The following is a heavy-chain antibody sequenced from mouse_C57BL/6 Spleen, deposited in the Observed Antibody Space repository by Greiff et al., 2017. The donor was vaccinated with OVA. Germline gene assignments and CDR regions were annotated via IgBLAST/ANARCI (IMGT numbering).Heavy chain of an antibody. CDR3: ARSWGYSNYVGTFDY. CDR1: GYTFTSYW. CDR2: INPSSGYT. V-gene: IGHV1-7*01. D-gene: IGHD2-5*01. Sequence: QVKLQPSGAELAKPGASVKLSCKASGYTFTSYWMPWVHQRHGPGLEWIGYINPSSGYTKSNQQLQDKATLTAVKSSSTAYMQLSSRTYDDSAVYYCARSWGYSNYVGTFDYWGQGTTLTVSS. J-gene: IGHJ2*01.